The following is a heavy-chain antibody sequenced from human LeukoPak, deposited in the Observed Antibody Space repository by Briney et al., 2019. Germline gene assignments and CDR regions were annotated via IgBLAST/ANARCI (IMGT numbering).Heavy chain of an antibody. Sequence: GGSLRLSCAASGFTLSNYWMHWVRQAPGKGLVWVSRINADGSSASYADSVKGRFTISRDNAKNSLDLQMNSLRAEDTAVYYCARDSAAYMYGFVGFWGQGTLVTVSS. CDR1: GFTLSNYW. D-gene: IGHD3-10*01. J-gene: IGHJ4*02. CDR3: ARDSAAYMYGFVGF. CDR2: INADGSSA. V-gene: IGHV3-74*01.